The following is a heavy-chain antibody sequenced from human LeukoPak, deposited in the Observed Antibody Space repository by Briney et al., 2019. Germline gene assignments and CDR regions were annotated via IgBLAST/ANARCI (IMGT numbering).Heavy chain of an antibody. V-gene: IGHV3-23*01. CDR2: ISGSGGST. CDR3: EKDPWYSSSGDFAY. D-gene: IGHD6-6*01. CDR1: GFTFSSYA. J-gene: IGHJ4*01. Sequence: GGSLRLSCAASGFTFSSYAMSWVRQAPGKGLEWVSAISGSGGSTYYADSVKGRFTISRDNSKNTLYLQMNSLRAEDTAVYYCEKDPWYSSSGDFAYGAQEPLVTVSP.